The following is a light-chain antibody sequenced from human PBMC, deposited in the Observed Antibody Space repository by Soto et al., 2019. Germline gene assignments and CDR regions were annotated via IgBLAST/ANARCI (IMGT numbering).Light chain of an antibody. V-gene: IGKV3-20*01. J-gene: IGKJ1*01. CDR2: GAS. Sequence: EIVLTQSPGTLSLSPGERATLSCRASQSVSSSYLAWYQQKPGQAPRLLMYGASSRATGIPDRFSGSGSGTDFTLTISRLEPEDFAVYYFQQYGSSPVTFGQGTKVEIK. CDR1: QSVSSSY. CDR3: QQYGSSPVT.